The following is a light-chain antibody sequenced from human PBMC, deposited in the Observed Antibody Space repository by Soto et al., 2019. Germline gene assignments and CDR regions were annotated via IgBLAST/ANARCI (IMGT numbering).Light chain of an antibody. CDR1: HNIDIY. J-gene: IGKJ1*01. CDR3: QQSYSSVRT. Sequence: DIQMTQSPSSLSASVGDRVTITCRASHNIDIYLNWYQQKPGKAPNLLIHTASTVHSGVPSRFSGSGSGTDFTLTITSLQPADFATYYCQQSYSSVRTFGQGTKVE. CDR2: TAS. V-gene: IGKV1-39*01.